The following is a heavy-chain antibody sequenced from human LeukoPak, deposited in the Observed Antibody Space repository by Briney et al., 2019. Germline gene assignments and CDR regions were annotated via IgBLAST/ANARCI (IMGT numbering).Heavy chain of an antibody. CDR1: GFTFDDYA. D-gene: IGHD2-2*01. J-gene: IGHJ3*02. CDR2: IRWNIGSI. V-gene: IGHV3-9*01. CDR3: AKGFVVVPAANDAFDI. Sequence: PGGSLRLSCAASGFTFDDYAMHWVRQAPGKGLEWLSGIRWNIGSIGYADSVKGRFTISRDNAKDSLYLQMNSLRAEDTALYYCAKGFVVVPAANDAFDIWGQGTMVTVSS.